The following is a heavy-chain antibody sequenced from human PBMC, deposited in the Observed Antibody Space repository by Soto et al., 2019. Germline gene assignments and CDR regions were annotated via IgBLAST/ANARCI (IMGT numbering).Heavy chain of an antibody. CDR1: GFTFSSYS. CDR2: ISSSSSYI. Sequence: GGSLRLSCAASGFTFSSYSMNWVRQAPGKGLEWVSSISSSSSYIYYADSVKGRFTISRDNAKNSLYLQMNSLRAEDTAVYYCARDLECTNGVCYWGYYYYMDVWGKGTTVTVSS. CDR3: ARDLECTNGVCYWGYYYYMDV. D-gene: IGHD2-8*01. V-gene: IGHV3-21*01. J-gene: IGHJ6*03.